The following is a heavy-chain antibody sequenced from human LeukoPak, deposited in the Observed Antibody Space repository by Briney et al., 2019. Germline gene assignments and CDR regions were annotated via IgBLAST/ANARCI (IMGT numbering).Heavy chain of an antibody. J-gene: IGHJ4*02. D-gene: IGHD3-9*01. CDR3: ARGLDTRDY. V-gene: IGHV4-34*01. Sequence: SETLSLTCAVYGGSFSGYYWSWIRQPPGKGLEWIGEINHSGSTNYNPSLKSRVTISVDTSKNRFSLKLSSVTAADTAVYYCARGLDTRDYWGQGTLVTVPS. CDR1: GGSFSGYY. CDR2: INHSGST.